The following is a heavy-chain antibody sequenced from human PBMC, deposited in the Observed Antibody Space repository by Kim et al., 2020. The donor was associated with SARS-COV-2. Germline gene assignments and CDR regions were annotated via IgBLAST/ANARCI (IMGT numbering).Heavy chain of an antibody. CDR2: GGST. V-gene: IGHV3-66*01. J-gene: IGHJ6*02. CDR3: ARESYGMDV. Sequence: GGSTYDADPVKGRFTISRDNSKNTLYLQMNSLRAEDTAVYYCARESYGMDVWGQGTTVTVSS.